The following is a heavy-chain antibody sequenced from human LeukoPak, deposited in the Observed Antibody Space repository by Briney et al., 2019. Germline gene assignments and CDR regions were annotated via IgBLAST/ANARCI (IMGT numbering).Heavy chain of an antibody. J-gene: IGHJ4*02. D-gene: IGHD5-24*01. V-gene: IGHV1-2*02. Sequence: ASVKVSCKASGYRFTGYYMHWVRQAPGQGLEWMGWISPESGGTNYPQKFQGRITMTSDTSISTAYMELSSLTSDDTAAYYCARSRSGYNYSPGAYWGQGTLVTVSS. CDR3: ARSRSGYNYSPGAY. CDR1: GYRFTGYY. CDR2: ISPESGGT.